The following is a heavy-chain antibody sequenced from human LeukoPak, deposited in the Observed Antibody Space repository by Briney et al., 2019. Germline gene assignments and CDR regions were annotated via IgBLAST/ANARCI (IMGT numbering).Heavy chain of an antibody. D-gene: IGHD3-3*01. V-gene: IGHV4-34*01. CDR1: GGSFSGYY. CDR2: INHSGST. Sequence: SETLSLTCAVYGGSFSGYYWSWIRQPPGKGLEWIGEINHSGSTNYNPSLTSRVTISVDTSKNQFSLKLSSVTAADTAVYYCASSPPRYDFWSGYSGSKNWFDPWGQGTLVTVSS. J-gene: IGHJ5*02. CDR3: ASSPPRYDFWSGYSGSKNWFDP.